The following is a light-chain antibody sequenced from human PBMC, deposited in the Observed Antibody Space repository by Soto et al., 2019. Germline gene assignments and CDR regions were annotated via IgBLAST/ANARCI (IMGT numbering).Light chain of an antibody. J-gene: IGKJ1*01. V-gene: IGKV1-5*01. CDR1: QTISVS. CDR2: DAS. Sequence: DIQMTQSPSTLSGSVGDRVTITCRASQTISVSLAWYRQKPGKAPNLLIYDASTLQEGVPSRFSGSGSGTEFTLTVTRLQPDDFATYFCQQYDKYSTFGHGTKVDVK. CDR3: QQYDKYST.